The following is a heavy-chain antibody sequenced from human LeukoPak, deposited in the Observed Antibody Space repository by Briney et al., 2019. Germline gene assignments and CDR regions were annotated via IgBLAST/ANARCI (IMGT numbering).Heavy chain of an antibody. CDR3: ARDLQQAAAGTRWFDP. V-gene: IGHV3-21*01. CDR1: GFTFSSYS. CDR2: ISSSSSYI. Sequence: GGSLRLSCAASGFTFSSYSMNWVRQAPGKGLEWVSSISSSSSYIYYADSVKGRFTISRDNAKNSLYLQMNSLRAEDTAVYYCARDLQQAAAGTRWFDPWGQGTLVTVSS. J-gene: IGHJ5*02. D-gene: IGHD6-13*01.